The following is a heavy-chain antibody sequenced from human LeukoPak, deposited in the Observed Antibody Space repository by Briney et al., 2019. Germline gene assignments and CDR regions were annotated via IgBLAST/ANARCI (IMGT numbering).Heavy chain of an antibody. Sequence: SVKVSCKASGGTFSSYAISWVRQAPGQGLEWMGGIIPIFGTANYAQKFQGRVTITADESTSTAYMELSSLRSEDTAVYYCARDYCSGGSCPGPEYNWLDPWGQGTLVTVSS. J-gene: IGHJ5*02. CDR2: IIPIFGTA. D-gene: IGHD2-15*01. CDR3: ARDYCSGGSCPGPEYNWLDP. CDR1: GGTFSSYA. V-gene: IGHV1-69*13.